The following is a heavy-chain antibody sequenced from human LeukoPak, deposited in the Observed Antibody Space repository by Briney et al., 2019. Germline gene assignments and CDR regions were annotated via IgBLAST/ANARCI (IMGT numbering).Heavy chain of an antibody. CDR2: INHSGST. D-gene: IGHD6-6*01. CDR3: ARASAYSSSSGVNY. V-gene: IGHV4-34*01. CDR1: GGSFCGYY. J-gene: IGHJ4*02. Sequence: SETLSLTCAVYGGSFCGYYWTWIRQPPGKGLEWIGDINHSGSTNYNPSLKSRVTISVDTSKNQFSLRLSSVTAADTAVYFCARASAYSSSSGVNYWGQGTLVTVSS.